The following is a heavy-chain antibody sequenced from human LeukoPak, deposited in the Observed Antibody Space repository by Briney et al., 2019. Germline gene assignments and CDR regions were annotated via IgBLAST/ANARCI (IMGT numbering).Heavy chain of an antibody. J-gene: IGHJ6*02. CDR1: GGSISSYY. Sequence: SETLSLTCTVSGGSISSYYWSWIRQPPGKGLEWIGYISFSGSTHYTPSLKSRVTISVDTSKNQFSLKLSSVTAADTAVYFCARAFGNYYGSGTYYYYYNAMDVWGQGTTVTVSS. D-gene: IGHD3-10*01. CDR3: ARAFGNYYGSGTYYYYYNAMDV. CDR2: ISFSGST. V-gene: IGHV4-59*01.